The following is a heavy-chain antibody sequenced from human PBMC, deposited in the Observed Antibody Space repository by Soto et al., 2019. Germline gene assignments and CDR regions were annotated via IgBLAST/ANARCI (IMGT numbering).Heavy chain of an antibody. V-gene: IGHV1-18*01. CDR2: ISAYNGNT. J-gene: IGHJ6*02. CDR1: GYTFTSYG. D-gene: IGHD2-15*01. Sequence: ASVKVSCKASGYTFTSYGISWVRQAPGQGLEWMGWISAYNGNTNYAQKLQGRVTMTTDTSTSTAYMELRSLRSDDTAVYYCAGAPASTVVDYGIDVWGQGSTVTVSS. CDR3: AGAPASTVVDYGIDV.